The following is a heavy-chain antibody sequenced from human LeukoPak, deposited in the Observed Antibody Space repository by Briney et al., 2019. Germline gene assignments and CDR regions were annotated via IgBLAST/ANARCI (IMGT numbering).Heavy chain of an antibody. CDR2: LIPVFGTT. Sequence: SVKVSCKASGGTFSSHAISWVRQAPGQGLEWVGGLIPVFGTTNYAEKFQGRVTITTDESTRTSYMELRSLKSDDTAVYYWARGKSAYDYGLDHWGQGILVIVSS. J-gene: IGHJ4*02. D-gene: IGHD5-12*01. V-gene: IGHV1-69*05. CDR3: ARGKSAYDYGLDH. CDR1: GGTFSSHA.